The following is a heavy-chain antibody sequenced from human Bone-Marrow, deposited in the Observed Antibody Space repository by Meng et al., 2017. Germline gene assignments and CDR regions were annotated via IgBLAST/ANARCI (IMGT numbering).Heavy chain of an antibody. CDR1: GYTFTSYS. Sequence: QVQLVKSGSELKKPGASVKISCKASGYTFTSYSMYWVRQVPGQGLEWMGWTNTNTGNPTYARGFAGRFVFSLDTSVSTAYLQISSLKAEDTAMYYCARLSWGVTGNDYWGQGTLVTVSS. CDR2: TNTNTGNP. V-gene: IGHV7-4-1*02. J-gene: IGHJ4*02. CDR3: ARLSWGVTGNDY. D-gene: IGHD6-19*01.